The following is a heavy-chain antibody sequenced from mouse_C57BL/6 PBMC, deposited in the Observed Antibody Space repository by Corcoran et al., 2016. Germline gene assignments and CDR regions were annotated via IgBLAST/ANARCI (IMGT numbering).Heavy chain of an antibody. Sequence: EVQLQQSGPELVKPGASVKISCKASGYTFTDYYMNWVKQSHGKSLEWIGDINPNNGGTSYNQKFKGKATLTVDKSSSTAYMELRSLTSEDSAVYYCVYGYWEFAYWGQATLVTVSA. J-gene: IGHJ3*01. V-gene: IGHV1-26*01. CDR1: GYTFTDYY. CDR3: VYGYWEFAY. D-gene: IGHD2-2*01. CDR2: INPNNGGT.